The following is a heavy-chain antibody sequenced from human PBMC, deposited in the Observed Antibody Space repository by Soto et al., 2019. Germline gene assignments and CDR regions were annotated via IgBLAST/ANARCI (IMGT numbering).Heavy chain of an antibody. CDR1: SGPSRSHN. V-gene: IGHV4-59*08. Sequence: QVQVQQSGPGLVKPSETLSLTCTVSSGPSRSHNWGWIRQPPGRGLEWIGYVYYTGDTSYNPSLKSRVTISADTSTNHISLTLRSATAADTAVYYCVRQGIDYLHGLVDVWGQGTTVSVSS. D-gene: IGHD5-12*01. J-gene: IGHJ6*02. CDR3: VRQGIDYLHGLVDV. CDR2: VYYTGDT.